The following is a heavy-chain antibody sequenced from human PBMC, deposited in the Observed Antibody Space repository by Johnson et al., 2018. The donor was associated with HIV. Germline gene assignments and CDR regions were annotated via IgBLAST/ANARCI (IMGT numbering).Heavy chain of an antibody. CDR1: GFTFSSYG. CDR3: ARGYYYDSSGSDDAFDI. CDR2: ISYDGSNK. Sequence: QVQLVESGGGVVRPGRSLRLSCAASGFTFSSYGMHWVRQAPGKGLEWVAVISYDGSNKYYADSVKGRFTISRDNSKNTLSLQMNSLRAEDTAVYYCARGYYYDSSGSDDAFDIWGQGTMVTVSS. J-gene: IGHJ3*02. D-gene: IGHD3-22*01. V-gene: IGHV3-30*03.